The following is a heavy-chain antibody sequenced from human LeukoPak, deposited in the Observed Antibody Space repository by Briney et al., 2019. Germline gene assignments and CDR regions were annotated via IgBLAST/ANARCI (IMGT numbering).Heavy chain of an antibody. CDR2: IWYDGSKK. J-gene: IGHJ4*02. CDR3: AKDRFASGPQMATTPLDY. D-gene: IGHD5-24*01. Sequence: GGSLRLSCAASGFTFSSYGMHWVRQAPGKGLEWVAVIWYDGSKKYYADSVKGRFTISRDNSKNTLYLQMNSLRAEDTAVYYCAKDRFASGPQMATTPLDYWGQGTLVTVSS. CDR1: GFTFSSYG. V-gene: IGHV3-30*02.